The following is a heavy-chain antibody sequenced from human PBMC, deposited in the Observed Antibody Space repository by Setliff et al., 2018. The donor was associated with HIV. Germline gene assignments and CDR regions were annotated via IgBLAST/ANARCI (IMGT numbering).Heavy chain of an antibody. D-gene: IGHD5-12*01. Sequence: PGGSLRLSCAASGFTFTSYWMHWVRQAPGKGLLWVANIKQDSVDSYVDSVKGRFSISRDNAKNSLFLQLSSLRVEDTAVYYCARVWRTDGYNRMAFDIWGQGTMVTVSS. CDR3: ARVWRTDGYNRMAFDI. V-gene: IGHV3-7*03. CDR1: GFTFTSYW. J-gene: IGHJ3*02. CDR2: IKQDSVD.